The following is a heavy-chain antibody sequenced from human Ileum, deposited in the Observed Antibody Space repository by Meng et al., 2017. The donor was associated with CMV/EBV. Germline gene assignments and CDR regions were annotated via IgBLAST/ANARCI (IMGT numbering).Heavy chain of an antibody. CDR2: IKSNTDDATT. CDR3: STRGSSGYDYPY. V-gene: IGHV3-15*01. Sequence: ASGLTLSNAGMSWVRHAPGKGLEWVGRIKSNTDDATTDFAAPVKGRFTISRDDSKNTMYLEMSSLSTEDTAMYYCSTRGSSGYDYPYWGQGTLVTVSS. J-gene: IGHJ4*02. CDR1: GLTLSNAG. D-gene: IGHD5-12*01.